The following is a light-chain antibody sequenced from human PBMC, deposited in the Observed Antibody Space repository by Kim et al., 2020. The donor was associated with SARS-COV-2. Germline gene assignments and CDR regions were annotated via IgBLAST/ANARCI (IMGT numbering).Light chain of an antibody. CDR3: QQRSNWPHT. CDR1: QSVSSY. Sequence: SLTPGDSATLSCRASQSVSSYLAWYQQKPGQAPRLLIYDASNRATGIPARFSGSGSGTDFTLTISSLEPEDFAVYYCQQRSNWPHTFGQGTKLEI. V-gene: IGKV3-11*01. J-gene: IGKJ2*01. CDR2: DAS.